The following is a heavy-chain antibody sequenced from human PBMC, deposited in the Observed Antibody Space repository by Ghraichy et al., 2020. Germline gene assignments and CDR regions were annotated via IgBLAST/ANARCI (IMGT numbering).Heavy chain of an antibody. CDR2: ISGSGGST. Sequence: GGSLRLSCAASGFTFSSYAMSWVRQAPGKGLEWVLAISGSGGSTYYADSVKGRFTISRDNSKNTLYLQMNSLRAEDTAVYYCAKPLGYCSSTSCSEFDPWGQGTLVTVSS. J-gene: IGHJ5*02. V-gene: IGHV3-23*01. D-gene: IGHD2-2*01. CDR3: AKPLGYCSSTSCSEFDP. CDR1: GFTFSSYA.